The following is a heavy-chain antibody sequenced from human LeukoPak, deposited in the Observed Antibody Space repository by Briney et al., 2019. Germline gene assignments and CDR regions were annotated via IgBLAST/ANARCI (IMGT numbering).Heavy chain of an antibody. J-gene: IGHJ4*02. CDR3: AKRGDVIRVILVGFHKDAYYFDS. D-gene: IGHD3-22*01. Sequence: GGSLRLSRPVSGITLRNYVMRWVRQAAGKGGEWVAGICDRGSRKKCADSVKGRFTISTDHPEKTLDLEMNSLTAEHTAVYFCAKRGDVIRVILVGFHKDAYYFDSWGQGALVTVSS. CDR2: ICDRGSRK. CDR1: GITLRNYV. V-gene: IGHV3-23*01.